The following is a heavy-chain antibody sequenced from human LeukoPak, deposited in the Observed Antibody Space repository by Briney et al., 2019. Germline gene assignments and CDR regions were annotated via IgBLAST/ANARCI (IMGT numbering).Heavy chain of an antibody. CDR2: ISSGGSTI. V-gene: IGHV3-48*03. J-gene: IGHJ4*02. D-gene: IGHD3-22*01. CDR1: GFTFSSYE. CDR3: ARESYDSSGYYIFFDY. Sequence: GGSLRLSCAASGFTFSSYEMNWVRQAPGKGLEWVSYISSGGSTIYYADSVKGRFTMSRDNAKNSLYLQMNSLRAEDTAVYYCARESYDSSGYYIFFDYWGQGTLVTVSS.